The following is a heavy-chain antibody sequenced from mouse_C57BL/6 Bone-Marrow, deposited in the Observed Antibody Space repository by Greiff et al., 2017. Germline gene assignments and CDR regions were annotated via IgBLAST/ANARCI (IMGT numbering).Heavy chain of an antibody. D-gene: IGHD2-1*01. V-gene: IGHV5-15*01. J-gene: IGHJ3*01. CDR3: ARHEDYGTFAY. Sequence: EVQGVESGGGLVQPGGSLKLSCAASGFTFSDYGMPWVRQAPRKGPEWVAFISNLAYSIYYADTVTGRFTISRENAKNTLYLEMSSLRSEDTAMYYCARHEDYGTFAYWGQGTLVTVSA. CDR1: GFTFSDYG. CDR2: ISNLAYSI.